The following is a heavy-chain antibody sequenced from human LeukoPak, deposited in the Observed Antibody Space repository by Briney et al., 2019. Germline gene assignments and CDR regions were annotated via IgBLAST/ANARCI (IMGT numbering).Heavy chain of an antibody. CDR2: IYYTGST. CDR3: ARGTRSSIFEGWFDP. Sequence: PSETLSLTCTVSGGSISTYSWSWIRQPLGRGLEWIGYIYYTGSTDYNASLKSRVTITVDTSKNQFSLKLSSVTAADTAVYYCARGTRSSIFEGWFDPWGQGNLVTVSS. CDR1: GGSISTYS. D-gene: IGHD3-3*01. J-gene: IGHJ5*02. V-gene: IGHV4-59*08.